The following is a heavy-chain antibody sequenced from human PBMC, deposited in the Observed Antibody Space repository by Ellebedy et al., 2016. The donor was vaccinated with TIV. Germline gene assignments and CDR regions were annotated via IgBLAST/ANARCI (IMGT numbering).Heavy chain of an antibody. CDR2: MNQHGSER. Sequence: GESLKISXAASGFTFSNYWMTWVCQAPGKGLEWVAHMNQHGSERYYVDSVKGRFTISRDNVKNSLYLQMNSLRAEDTAVYYCARDPDTTPGPGLDYWGQGILVTVSS. CDR1: GFTFSNYW. V-gene: IGHV3-7*01. J-gene: IGHJ4*02. CDR3: ARDPDTTPGPGLDY. D-gene: IGHD1-26*01.